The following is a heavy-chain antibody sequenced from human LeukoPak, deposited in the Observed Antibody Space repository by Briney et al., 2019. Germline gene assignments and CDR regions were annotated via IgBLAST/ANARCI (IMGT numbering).Heavy chain of an antibody. Sequence: PGGSLRLSCAASGFTFSSYSMNWVRQAPGKGLEWVSSISSSSSYIYYADSVKGRFTISRDNAKNSLYLQMNSLRDDDTAVYFCVRDVGPYGGSPGADWGPGTLLTVSS. CDR3: VRDVGPYGGSPGAD. CDR1: GFTFSSYS. D-gene: IGHD2-15*01. V-gene: IGHV3-21*01. J-gene: IGHJ4*02. CDR2: ISSSSSYI.